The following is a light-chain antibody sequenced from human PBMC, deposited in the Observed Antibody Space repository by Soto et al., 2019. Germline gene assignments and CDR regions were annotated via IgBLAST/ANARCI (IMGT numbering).Light chain of an antibody. CDR2: STD. J-gene: IGLJ3*02. V-gene: IGLV8-61*01. CDR1: SGSVSTSYF. Sequence: QAVVTQEPSFSVSPGRTVTLTCGLSSGSVSTSYFPSWYQQTPGQAPRTLIFSTDTRSSGVPDRFSGSILGKKAARTITGAQADDESDYYCVLYMGSGIWVFGGGTKLTVL. CDR3: VLYMGSGIWV.